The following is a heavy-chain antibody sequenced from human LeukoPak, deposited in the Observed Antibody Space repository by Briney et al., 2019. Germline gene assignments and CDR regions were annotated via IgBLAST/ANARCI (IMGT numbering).Heavy chain of an antibody. V-gene: IGHV3-23*01. CDR2: ISGTGGST. CDR3: ARYGSGSYYTGLYYFDY. Sequence: GGSLRLSCAASGFTFSSYAMSWVQQAPGKGLEWVSSISGTGGSTYYADSVKGRFTISRDNSKNMFYLQMNNLRAEDTAIYYCARYGSGSYYTGLYYFDYWGQGTLVTVSS. CDR1: GFTFSSYA. J-gene: IGHJ4*02. D-gene: IGHD3-10*01.